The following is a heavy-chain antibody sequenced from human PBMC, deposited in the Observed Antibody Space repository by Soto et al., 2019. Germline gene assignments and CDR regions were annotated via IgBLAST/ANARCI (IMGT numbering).Heavy chain of an antibody. J-gene: IGHJ5*02. V-gene: IGHV4-31*03. CDR3: ARRVCP. CDR1: GGSISSGGYY. CDR2: SYYSGST. Sequence: QVQLQESGPGLVKPSQTLSLTCTVSGGSISSGGYYWTWIRQHPGKGLEWIGYSYYSGSTYYHPSLKSRVTISVDTSKHQFFRKLSSVTVADTAAYYWARRVCPWGQGPLVTVSS. D-gene: IGHD2-8*01.